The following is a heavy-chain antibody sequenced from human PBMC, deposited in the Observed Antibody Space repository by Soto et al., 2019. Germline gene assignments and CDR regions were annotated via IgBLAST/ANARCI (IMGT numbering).Heavy chain of an antibody. Sequence: PPETLSLTCTVSGGSFSSGGYSWSWIRQPPGKDLEWNGYIYHRGSTYYNPSHKSRVTISVDRSKNQFSLKLSTVTAADTAVYYCDRGMTTVTTSDYWGQGTLVTVSS. D-gene: IGHD4-17*01. V-gene: IGHV4-30-2*01. J-gene: IGHJ4*02. CDR3: DRGMTTVTTSDY. CDR1: GGSFSSGGYS. CDR2: IYHRGST.